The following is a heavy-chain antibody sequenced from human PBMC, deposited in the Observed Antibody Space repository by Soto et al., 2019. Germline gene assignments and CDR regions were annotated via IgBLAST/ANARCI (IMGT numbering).Heavy chain of an antibody. D-gene: IGHD2-2*01. Sequence: LRLSCAASGFTFSDYYMTWIRQAPGKGLEWVAYIGTSGNSIYYADSVKGRFTISRDNAKNSLYLQMNSLRAEDTAVYYCARDSSSNWQNWFDPWGQGTLVTVSS. J-gene: IGHJ5*02. CDR1: GFTFSDYY. CDR2: IGTSGNSI. CDR3: ARDSSSNWQNWFDP. V-gene: IGHV3-11*01.